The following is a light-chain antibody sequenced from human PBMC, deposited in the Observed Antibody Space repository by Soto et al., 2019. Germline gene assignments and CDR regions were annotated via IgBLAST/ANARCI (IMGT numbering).Light chain of an antibody. V-gene: IGLV2-8*01. Sequence: QSALTQPPSASGSPGQSVTISCTGTSSDVGGYNYVSWYQQNPGKVPKLMIYEANKRPSGVPDRFSGSKSGNTASLTVSGLQADDEADYYCTSYAGGNNVFGTGTKLTVL. CDR3: TSYAGGNNV. J-gene: IGLJ1*01. CDR2: EAN. CDR1: SSDVGGYNY.